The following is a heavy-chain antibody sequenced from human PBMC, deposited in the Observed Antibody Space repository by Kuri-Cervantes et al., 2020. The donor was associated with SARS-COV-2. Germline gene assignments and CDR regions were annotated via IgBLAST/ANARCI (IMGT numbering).Heavy chain of an antibody. CDR1: GYIFTSYW. J-gene: IGHJ4*02. CDR2: IDPSDSET. Sequence: GSLKISCQGSGYIFTSYWISWVRQMPGKGLEWMGRIDPSDSETNYSPSFEGHVTMSVDKSINTAYLQWSSLKASDTAMYYCATRYGHSFAYGYWGQGSLVTVSS. CDR3: ATRYGHSFAYGY. D-gene: IGHD3-16*01. V-gene: IGHV5-10-1*01.